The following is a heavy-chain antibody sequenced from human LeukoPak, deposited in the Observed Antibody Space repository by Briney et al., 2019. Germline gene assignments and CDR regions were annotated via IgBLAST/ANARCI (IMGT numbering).Heavy chain of an antibody. Sequence: GSLRLSCAASGFTFSSYAMSWIRQPAGKGLEWIGRIYTSGSTNYNPSLKSRVTMSVDTSKNQFSLKLSSVTAEDTAVYYCARDEWAGPEYFQHWGQGTLVTVSS. CDR3: ARDEWAGPEYFQH. J-gene: IGHJ1*01. CDR2: IYTSGST. D-gene: IGHD2-8*01. V-gene: IGHV4-4*07. CDR1: GFTFSSYA.